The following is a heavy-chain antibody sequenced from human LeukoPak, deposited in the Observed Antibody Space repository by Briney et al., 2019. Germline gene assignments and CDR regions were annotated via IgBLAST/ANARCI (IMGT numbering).Heavy chain of an antibody. V-gene: IGHV4-61*02. CDR3: ARDGYQLPRGTYYGMDV. D-gene: IGHD2-2*01. CDR1: GGSISSGSYY. CDR2: IYTSGST. Sequence: SQTLSLTCTVSGGSISSGSYYWSWIRQPAGEGLEWIGRIYTSGSTNYNPSLKSRVTISVDTSKNQFSLKLSSVTAADTAVYYCARDGYQLPRGTYYGMDVWGQGTTVTVSS. J-gene: IGHJ6*02.